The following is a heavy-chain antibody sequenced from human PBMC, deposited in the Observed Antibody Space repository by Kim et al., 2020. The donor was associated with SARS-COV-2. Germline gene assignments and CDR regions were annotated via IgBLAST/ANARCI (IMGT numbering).Heavy chain of an antibody. Sequence: GGSLRLSCAASGFTFSSYGMHWVRQAPGKGLEWVAMIWSDGSNKYDADSVKGRFTISRDNSKKTLYLQVNSLRAEDTAVYYCARGDIVADGRNYYYGMDVWGQGTTVTVSS. CDR3: ARGDIVADGRNYYYGMDV. CDR1: GFTFSSYG. V-gene: IGHV3-33*01. CDR2: IWSDGSNK. J-gene: IGHJ6*02. D-gene: IGHD6-13*01.